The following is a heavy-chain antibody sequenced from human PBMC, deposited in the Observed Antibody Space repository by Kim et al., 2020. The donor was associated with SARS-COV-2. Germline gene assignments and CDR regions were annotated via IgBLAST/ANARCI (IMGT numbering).Heavy chain of an antibody. CDR1: GFTFSSYS. CDR3: ARILSIEVLTGYYGRDAFDI. V-gene: IGHV3-21*01. Sequence: GGSLRLSCAVSGFTFSSYSMNWVRQAPGKGLEWVSSISSSSSYIYYADSVKGRFTISRDNAKNSLYLQMNSLRAEDTAVYYCARILSIEVLTGYYGRDAFDIWGQGTMVTVSS. D-gene: IGHD3-9*01. CDR2: ISSSSSYI. J-gene: IGHJ3*02.